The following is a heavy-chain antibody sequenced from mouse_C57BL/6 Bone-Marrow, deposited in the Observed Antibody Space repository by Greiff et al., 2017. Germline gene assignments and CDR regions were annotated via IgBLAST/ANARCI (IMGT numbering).Heavy chain of an antibody. V-gene: IGHV1-64*01. Sequence: QVQLQQPGAELVKPGASVKLSCKASGYTFTSYWMHWVKQRPGQGLEWIGMIHPTSGSTNYNEKFKSKATLTVDKSSSTAYMQLSILTSEDSAVYYCASDSSGYGYAMDYWGQGTSVTVSS. CDR1: GYTFTSYW. D-gene: IGHD3-2*02. J-gene: IGHJ4*01. CDR3: ASDSSGYGYAMDY. CDR2: IHPTSGST.